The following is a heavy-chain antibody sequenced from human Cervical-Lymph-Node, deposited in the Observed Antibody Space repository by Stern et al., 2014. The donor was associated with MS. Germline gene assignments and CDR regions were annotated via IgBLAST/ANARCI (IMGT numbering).Heavy chain of an antibody. J-gene: IGHJ6*02. Sequence: VQLEESGAEVKKPGASVKVSCKASGYTFTSYDINWVRQATGQGLEWMGWMNPNSGDTGYPQKFQGRVTMTRNISISTAYMELSSLRSEDTAVYYCASSTSSAHYYYYGMDVWGQGTTVTVSS. CDR3: ASSTSSAHYYYYGMDV. CDR1: GYTFTSYD. V-gene: IGHV1-8*01. CDR2: MNPNSGDT. D-gene: IGHD6-19*01.